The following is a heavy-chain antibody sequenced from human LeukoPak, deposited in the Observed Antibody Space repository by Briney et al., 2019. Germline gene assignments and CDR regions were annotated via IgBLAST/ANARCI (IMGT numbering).Heavy chain of an antibody. D-gene: IGHD1-1*01. CDR3: AKEAIPRLNSDSWFED. J-gene: IGHJ4*02. V-gene: IGHV3-23*03. CDR1: GITFNRYP. CDR2: INYDDNKT. Sequence: PGVSLTLSCAASGITFNRYPMIWPRHAPGIGLECFSNINYDDNKTYYADSVKGRFTISRDNSKNTLYLQITSLRAEDTAVYECAKEAIPRLNSDSWFEDWGRGTMVTVSS.